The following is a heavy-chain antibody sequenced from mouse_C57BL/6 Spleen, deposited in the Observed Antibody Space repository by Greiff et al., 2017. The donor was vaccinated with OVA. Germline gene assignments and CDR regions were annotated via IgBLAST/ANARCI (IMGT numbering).Heavy chain of an antibody. J-gene: IGHJ3*01. V-gene: IGHV1-52*01. CDR2: IDPSDSET. D-gene: IGHD2-4*01. CDR3: ARGYDYDGSFAY. CDR1: GYTFTSYW. Sequence: VQLQQPGAELVRPGSSVKLSCKASGYTFTSYWMHWVKQRPIQGLEWIGNIDPSDSETHYNQKFKDKATLTVDKSSSTAYMQLSSLTSEDSAVYYCARGYDYDGSFAYWGQGTLVTVSA.